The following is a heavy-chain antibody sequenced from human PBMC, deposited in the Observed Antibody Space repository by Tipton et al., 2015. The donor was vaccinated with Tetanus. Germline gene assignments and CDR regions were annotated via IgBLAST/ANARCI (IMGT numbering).Heavy chain of an antibody. Sequence: QLVQSGAEVKKPGSSVKVSCKASGGPFSEYGFAWVRQAPGQGLEWMGWISGDGKTHYAQKFQGRVQLSADPYSNTAYLEVRSLTSDDTAVYFCARDAGPDYIWGNYRFPFDYWGQGTLVTVSS. CDR3: ARDAGPDYIWGNYRFPFDY. D-gene: IGHD3-16*02. CDR1: GGPFSEYG. CDR2: ISGDGKT. V-gene: IGHV1-18*01. J-gene: IGHJ4*02.